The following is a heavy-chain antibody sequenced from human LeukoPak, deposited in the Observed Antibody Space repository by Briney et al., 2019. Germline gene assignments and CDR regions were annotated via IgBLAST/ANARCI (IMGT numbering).Heavy chain of an antibody. CDR1: GGSISSYY. V-gene: IGHV4-59*08. J-gene: IGHJ6*02. CDR2: IYYSGST. D-gene: IGHD5-24*01. Sequence: KPSETLSLTCTVSGGSISSYYWSWIRQPPGKGLEWIGYIYYSGSTNYNPSLKSRVTISVDTSKNQFSLKLSSVTAADTAVYYCARPGPRDGYNFYYYYGMDVWGQGTTVTVSS. CDR3: ARPGPRDGYNFYYYYGMDV.